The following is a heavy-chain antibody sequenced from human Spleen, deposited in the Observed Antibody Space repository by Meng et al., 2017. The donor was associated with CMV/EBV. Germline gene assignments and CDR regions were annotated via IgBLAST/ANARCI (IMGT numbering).Heavy chain of an antibody. CDR3: ASKGGGYCSSTSCSNWFDP. V-gene: IGHV1-69*05. CDR2: LIPIFGTA. J-gene: IGHJ5*02. Sequence: LSSYAMSGVRQAPVQGLGGMGGLIPIFGTANYAQKFQDKVTITTDESTSTAYMELSSLRSEDTAVYYCASKGGGYCSSTSCSNWFDPWGQGTLVTVSS. CDR1: LSSYA. D-gene: IGHD2-2*01.